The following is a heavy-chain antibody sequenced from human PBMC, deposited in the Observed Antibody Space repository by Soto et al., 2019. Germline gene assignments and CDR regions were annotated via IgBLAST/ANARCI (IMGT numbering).Heavy chain of an antibody. V-gene: IGHV1-69*06. CDR1: GGTFSSYA. J-gene: IGHJ4*02. CDR2: IIPIFGTA. Sequence: SVKVSCKASGGTFSSYAISWVRQAPGQGLEWMGGIIPIFGTANYAQKFQGRVTITADKSTSTAYMELSSLRSEDTAVYYCATSHSSGWPTAHFYFDYWGQGTMVTVSS. D-gene: IGHD6-19*01. CDR3: ATSHSSGWPTAHFYFDY.